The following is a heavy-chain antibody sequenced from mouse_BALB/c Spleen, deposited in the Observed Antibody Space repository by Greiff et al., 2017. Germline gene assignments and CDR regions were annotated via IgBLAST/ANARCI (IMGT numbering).Heavy chain of an antibody. J-gene: IGHJ3*01. D-gene: IGHD3-2*01. CDR1: GYTFSSYW. CDR2: ILPGSGST. Sequence: ESGAELMKPGASVKISCKATGYTFSSYWIEWVKQRPGHGLEWIGEILPGSGSTNYNEKFKGKATFTADTSSNTAYMQLSSLTSEDSAVYYCARSSGGTARATFAYWGQGTLVTVSA. V-gene: IGHV1-9*01. CDR3: ARSSGGTARATFAY.